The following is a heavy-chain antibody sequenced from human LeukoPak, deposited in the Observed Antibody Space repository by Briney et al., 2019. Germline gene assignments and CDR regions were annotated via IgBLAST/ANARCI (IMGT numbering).Heavy chain of an antibody. CDR1: GGSISSYY. V-gene: IGHV4-59*01. D-gene: IGHD3-22*01. J-gene: IGHJ4*02. Sequence: PSETLSLTCTVSGGSISSYYWSWIRQPPGKGLDWIGYMYYSGSTNYNPSLRSRVTILVDTSKNQFSLKLSSVTAADTAVYYCAIGSEDSSGYSFDYWGQGTQVTVSS. CDR2: MYYSGST. CDR3: AIGSEDSSGYSFDY.